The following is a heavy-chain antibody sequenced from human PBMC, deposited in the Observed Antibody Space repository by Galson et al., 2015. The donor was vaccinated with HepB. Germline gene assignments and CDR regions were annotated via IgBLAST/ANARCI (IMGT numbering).Heavy chain of an antibody. CDR3: ARGEHVDTAMVGDWFDP. Sequence: LRLSCAASGFTFSDYYMSWIRQAPGKGLEWVSYISSSSSYTNYADSVKGRFTISRDNAKNSLYLQMNSLRAEDTAVYYCARGEHVDTAMVGDWFDPWGQGTLVTVSS. CDR1: GFTFSDYY. J-gene: IGHJ5*02. V-gene: IGHV3-11*06. CDR2: ISSSSSYT. D-gene: IGHD5-18*01.